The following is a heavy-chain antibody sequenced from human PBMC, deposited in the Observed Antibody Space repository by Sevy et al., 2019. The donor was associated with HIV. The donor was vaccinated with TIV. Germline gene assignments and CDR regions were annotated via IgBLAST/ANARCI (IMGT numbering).Heavy chain of an antibody. Sequence: GGSLRLSCAASGFTFSSYSMNWVRQTPGNGLEWVSSISSSSSYMYYADSVKGRFTISRDNAKNSLYLQMNSLRAEDTAVYYCARTIGQWPHYYFDYWGQGTLVTVSS. D-gene: IGHD6-19*01. CDR1: GFTFSSYS. V-gene: IGHV3-21*01. J-gene: IGHJ4*02. CDR2: ISSSSSYM. CDR3: ARTIGQWPHYYFDY.